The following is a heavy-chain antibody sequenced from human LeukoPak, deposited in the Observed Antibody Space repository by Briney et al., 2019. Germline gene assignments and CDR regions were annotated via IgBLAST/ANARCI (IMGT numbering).Heavy chain of an antibody. CDR1: GFTFSSYS. CDR2: ISDSSKTI. V-gene: IGHV3-48*01. J-gene: IGHJ4*02. Sequence: GGSLRLSCAASGFTFSSYSMNWVRQAPGKGLEWVSYISDSSKTIYYADSVKGRFTISRDNAKNSLYLQMNSLRAEDTAVYYCARENTIEWGQGTLVTVSS. CDR3: ARENTIE. D-gene: IGHD3-3*01.